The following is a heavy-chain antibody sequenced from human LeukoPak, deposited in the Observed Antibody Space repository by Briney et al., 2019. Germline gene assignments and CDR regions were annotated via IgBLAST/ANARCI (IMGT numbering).Heavy chain of an antibody. Sequence: PGGSLRLSCAASGFTFSSYWMSWVRQAPGKGLEWVANIKQDGSEKYYVDSVKGRFTISRDNAKNSLYLQMHSLRAEDTAVYYCARSAYFSSGLRGFWGQGTLVTVSS. D-gene: IGHD3-10*01. CDR1: GFTFSSYW. CDR3: ARSAYFSSGLRGF. J-gene: IGHJ4*02. CDR2: IKQDGSEK. V-gene: IGHV3-7*01.